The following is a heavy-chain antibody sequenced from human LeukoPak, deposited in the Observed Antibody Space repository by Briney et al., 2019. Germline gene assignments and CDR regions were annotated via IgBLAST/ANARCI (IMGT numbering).Heavy chain of an antibody. CDR1: GGSISSYY. CDR2: IYISGST. CDR3: ASLYYDGSGNFDY. D-gene: IGHD3-22*01. J-gene: IGHJ4*02. Sequence: PSETLSLTCTVSGGSISSYYWSWIRQPAGKGLEWIGHIYISGSTNYNPSLKSRVTMSVGTSKNQFSLRLTSLTAADTAVYYCASLYYDGSGNFDYWGQGTLVTVSS. V-gene: IGHV4-4*07.